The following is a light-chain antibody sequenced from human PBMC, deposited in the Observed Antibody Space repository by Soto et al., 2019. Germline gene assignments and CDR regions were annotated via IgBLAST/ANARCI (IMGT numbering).Light chain of an antibody. Sequence: DIQVTQSPSSLSASVGDSITITCQTSHDISNFLNWYQQKPGKVPKLLIYDASKLEAGVPSRFIGSGSAKDFTFTITSMQAEDFATYYCQQYDNVSPNTFGQGTKLEIK. V-gene: IGKV1-33*01. CDR2: DAS. CDR3: QQYDNVSPNT. J-gene: IGKJ2*01. CDR1: HDISNF.